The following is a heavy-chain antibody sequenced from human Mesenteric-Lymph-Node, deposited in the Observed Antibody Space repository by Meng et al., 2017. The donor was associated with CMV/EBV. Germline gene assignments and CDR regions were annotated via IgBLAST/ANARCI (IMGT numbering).Heavy chain of an antibody. V-gene: IGHV3-23*01. J-gene: IGHJ6*02. D-gene: IGHD4/OR15-4a*01. CDR1: GFTFSSYA. CDR2: ISGSGGST. Sequence: GGSLRLSCAASGFTFSSYAMSWVRQAPGKGLEWVSAISGSGGSTYYADSVKGRFTISRDNSKNTLYLQMNSLRAEDTAVYYCGGDYQPTRFLYYYGMDVWGQGTTVTVSS. CDR3: GGDYQPTRFLYYYGMDV.